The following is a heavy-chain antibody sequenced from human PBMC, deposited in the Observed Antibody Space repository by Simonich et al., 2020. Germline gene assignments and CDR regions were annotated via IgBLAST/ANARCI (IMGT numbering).Heavy chain of an antibody. J-gene: IGHJ3*02. D-gene: IGHD3-22*01. Sequence: GGGLVQPGGSLRLSCAASGFTFSSYAMSWVRQATGKGLEWVSAISGSGGSTYYADSVKGRFTISRDNSKNTRFLQMNSLRAEDTAGYYCAKDLGERITMIVVVIDAFDIWGQGTMVTVSS. CDR1: GFTFSSYA. CDR3: AKDLGERITMIVVVIDAFDI. V-gene: IGHV3-23*01. CDR2: ISGSGGST.